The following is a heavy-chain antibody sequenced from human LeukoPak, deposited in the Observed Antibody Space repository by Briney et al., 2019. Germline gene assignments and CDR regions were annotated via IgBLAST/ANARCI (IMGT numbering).Heavy chain of an antibody. Sequence: GGSLRLSCAASGFTFSSYGMHWVRQTPGKGLEWVAFIGYDGSKMYYVDSVKGRFTISRDNSENTLYLQMNSLRTEDTALYYCAKDNRNYYIDYWGQGTLVTVSS. D-gene: IGHD3-10*01. J-gene: IGHJ4*02. CDR1: GFTFSSYG. CDR3: AKDNRNYYIDY. CDR2: IGYDGSKM. V-gene: IGHV3-30*02.